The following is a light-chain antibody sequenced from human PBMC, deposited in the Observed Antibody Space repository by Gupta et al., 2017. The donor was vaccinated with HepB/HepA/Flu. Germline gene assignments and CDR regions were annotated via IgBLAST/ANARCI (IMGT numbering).Light chain of an antibody. CDR2: KDR. J-gene: IGLJ2*01. CDR1: GVPKQY. Sequence: SYALTPPPSVTVSPGQTARITCSVDGVPKQYVYWYQQKPGQAPMLVIFKDRERPTVNPGRFSGSTSGTTATLTIRGVQAEDEADYDCQAADSSSVLFGGGTKVTVL. V-gene: IGLV3-25*03. CDR3: QAADSSSVL.